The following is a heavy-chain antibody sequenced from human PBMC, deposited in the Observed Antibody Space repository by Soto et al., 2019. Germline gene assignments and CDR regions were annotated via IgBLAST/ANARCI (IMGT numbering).Heavy chain of an antibody. Sequence: QLQLQESGSGLVKPSQTLSLTCAVSGGSISSGGYSWSWIRQPPGKGLEWIGYIYHSGSTYYNPSLQSRVALSVDGSQNQFSLQLSSVTAADTAVYYCARFCQLPRCYVPWFDPWGQGALVTVSS. CDR3: ARFCQLPRCYVPWFDP. CDR2: IYHSGST. V-gene: IGHV4-30-2*01. J-gene: IGHJ5*02. CDR1: GGSISSGGYS. D-gene: IGHD2-2*01.